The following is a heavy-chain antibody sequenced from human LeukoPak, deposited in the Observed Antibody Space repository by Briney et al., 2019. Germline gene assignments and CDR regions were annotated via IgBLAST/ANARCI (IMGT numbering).Heavy chain of an antibody. CDR1: GFNFNAYS. V-gene: IGHV3-21*01. D-gene: IGHD2-2*01. CDR3: ARDFGYQLLWVAFDI. CDR2: SSASSRYI. Sequence: GGSLRLSCAASGFNFNAYSMNWVRQTPGKGLEWVSSSSASSRYIYYADSVKGRFTISRDNAKNSLYLQMNSLRAEDTAVYYCARDFGYQLLWVAFDIWGQGTMVTVSS. J-gene: IGHJ3*02.